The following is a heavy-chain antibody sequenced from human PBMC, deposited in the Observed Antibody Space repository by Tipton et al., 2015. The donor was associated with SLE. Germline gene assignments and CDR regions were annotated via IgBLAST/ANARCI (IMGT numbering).Heavy chain of an antibody. CDR1: GGSSSSGAYY. V-gene: IGHV4-31*03. D-gene: IGHD1-26*01. J-gene: IGHJ6*03. CDR3: ARAWDPYYYMDV. Sequence: GLVKPSQTLSLTCTVAGGSSSSGAYYWSWIRQHPGKGLEWIGYTHHSGLTYYNPSLKSRVTMSLDTSKNEFSLRLSSVTAADTAVYYCARAWDPYYYMDVWGNGTTVTVS. CDR2: THHSGLT.